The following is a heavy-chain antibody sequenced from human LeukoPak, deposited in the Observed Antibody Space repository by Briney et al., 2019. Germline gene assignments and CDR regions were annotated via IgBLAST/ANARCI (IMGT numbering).Heavy chain of an antibody. CDR3: AIHAGYSSIWFDFDY. CDR1: GAYISGSSYY. V-gene: IGHV4-39*01. D-gene: IGHD6-13*01. CDR2: IYYSGST. Sequence: SETLSLTCTVSGAYISGSSYYWGWIRQPPGKGLEWIGSIYYSGSTYYNPSLKSRVTISVDTSKNQFSLKLSSVTAADTAVYYCAIHAGYSSIWFDFDYWGQGTLVTVSS. J-gene: IGHJ4*02.